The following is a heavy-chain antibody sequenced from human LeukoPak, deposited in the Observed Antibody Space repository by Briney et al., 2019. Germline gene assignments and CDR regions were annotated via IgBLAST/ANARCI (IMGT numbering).Heavy chain of an antibody. CDR1: GFTFSDYE. V-gene: IGHV3-48*03. D-gene: IGHD3-10*02. J-gene: IGHJ4*02. CDR2: ISTSGSTT. CDR3: ARGALHVFDY. Sequence: GGSLRLSCAASGFTFSDYEINWVRQAPGKGLEWVSCISTSGSTTYYADSVKGRFTISRDNAKISLFLQMNTLTVEHTAVYYCARGALHVFDYWGQGTPVTVSS.